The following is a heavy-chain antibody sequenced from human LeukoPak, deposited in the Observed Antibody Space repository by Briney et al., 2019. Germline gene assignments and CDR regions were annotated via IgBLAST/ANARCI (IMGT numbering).Heavy chain of an antibody. CDR3: ARVTTVTNWFDP. CDR1: GYTFTSYA. D-gene: IGHD4-11*01. J-gene: IGHJ5*02. V-gene: IGHV1-3*01. Sequence: ASVKDSCKASGYTFTSYAIHWVRQAPGQRLEWMGWINGGNGKTKYSQKFQGRVTITRDTSASTAYMELSSLTSEDTAVYYCARVTTVTNWFDPWGQGTLVTVSS. CDR2: INGGNGKT.